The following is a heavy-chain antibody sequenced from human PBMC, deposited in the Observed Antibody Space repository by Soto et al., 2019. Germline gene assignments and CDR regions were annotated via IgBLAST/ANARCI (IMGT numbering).Heavy chain of an antibody. D-gene: IGHD3-10*01. Sequence: QVQRVQSGAEVKKPGSSVKVSCKTSGVSFNNNGIGWVRQAPGHGLEWMGGVSPPFRTSNYAGKFQGRIAILADASTGTVNMELSSLTSEDTAQYYCARVLYYGSGSYSPYGMDVWGQGTTVTVSS. J-gene: IGHJ6*02. CDR1: GVSFNNNG. CDR2: VSPPFRTS. CDR3: ARVLYYGSGSYSPYGMDV. V-gene: IGHV1-69*01.